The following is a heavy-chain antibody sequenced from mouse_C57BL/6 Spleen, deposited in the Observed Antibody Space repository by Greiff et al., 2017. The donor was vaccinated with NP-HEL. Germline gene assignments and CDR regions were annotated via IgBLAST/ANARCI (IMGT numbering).Heavy chain of an antibody. J-gene: IGHJ2*01. V-gene: IGHV5-17*01. CDR2: ISSGSSTI. Sequence: VQLKESGGGLVKPGGSLKLSCAASGFTFSDYGMHWVRQAPEKGLEWVAYISSGSSTIYYADTVKGRFTISRDNAKNTLFLQMTSLRSEDTAMYYCALLSNFDYWGQGTTLTVSS. D-gene: IGHD1-1*01. CDR3: ALLSNFDY. CDR1: GFTFSDYG.